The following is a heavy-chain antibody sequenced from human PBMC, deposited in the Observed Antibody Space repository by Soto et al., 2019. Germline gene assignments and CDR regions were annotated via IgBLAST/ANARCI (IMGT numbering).Heavy chain of an antibody. D-gene: IGHD6-19*01. J-gene: IGHJ4*02. CDR3: ARHKGSSGWFDY. CDR1: GGSISSYY. V-gene: IGHV4-59*08. CDR2: IYYSGST. Sequence: SETLSLTCTVSGGSISSYYWSWIRQPPGKGLEWIGYIYYSGSTNYNPSLKSRVTISVDTSKNQFSLKLSSGTAADTAVDYCARHKGSSGWFDYWGQGTLVTVSS.